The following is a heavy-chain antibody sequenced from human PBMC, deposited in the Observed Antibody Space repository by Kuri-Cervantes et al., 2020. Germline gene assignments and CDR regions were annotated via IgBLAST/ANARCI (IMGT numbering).Heavy chain of an antibody. CDR1: GFSLSNARMG. CDR2: IDWDDDK. CDR3: ARSLSGSSYYYYYGMDV. J-gene: IGHJ6*02. Sequence: SGPTLVKPTETLTLTCTVSGFSLSNARMGVSWIRQPPGKALEWLARIDWDDDKYYSTSLKTRLTISKDTSKNQVVLTMTNMDPVDTATYYCARSLSGSSYYYYYGMDVWGQGTTVTVSS. V-gene: IGHV2-70*11. D-gene: IGHD1-26*01.